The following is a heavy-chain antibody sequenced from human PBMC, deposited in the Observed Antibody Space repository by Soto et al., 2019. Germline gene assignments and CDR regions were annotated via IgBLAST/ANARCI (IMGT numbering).Heavy chain of an antibody. CDR1: GFTFSSYA. CDR2: ISGSGGST. CDR3: AKERSYDILTGYYLNQYYYYGMDV. J-gene: IGHJ6*02. Sequence: GGSLRLSCAASGFTFSSYAMSWVRQAPGKGLEWVSAISGSGGSTYYADSVKGQFTISRDNSKNTLYLQMNSLRAEDTAVYYCAKERSYDILTGYYLNQYYYYGMDVWGQGTTVTVSS. V-gene: IGHV3-23*01. D-gene: IGHD3-9*01.